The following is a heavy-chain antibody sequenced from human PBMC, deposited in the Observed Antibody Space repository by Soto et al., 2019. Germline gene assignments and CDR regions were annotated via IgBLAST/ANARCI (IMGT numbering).Heavy chain of an antibody. D-gene: IGHD2-2*01. V-gene: IGHV3-30*18. Sequence: VGSLRLSCAASGFTFSSYGMHWVRQAPGKGLEWVAVISYDGSNKYYADSVKGRFTISRDNSKNTLYLQMNSLRAEDTAVYYCAKDSPTFKYIVVVPAAISYYMDVWGKGTTVTVSS. CDR2: ISYDGSNK. CDR1: GFTFSSYG. J-gene: IGHJ6*03. CDR3: AKDSPTFKYIVVVPAAISYYMDV.